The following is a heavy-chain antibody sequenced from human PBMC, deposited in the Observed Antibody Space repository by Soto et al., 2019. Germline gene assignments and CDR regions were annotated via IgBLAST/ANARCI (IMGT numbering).Heavy chain of an antibody. CDR2: ISAYNGNT. Sequence: QVQLVQSGAEVKKPGASVKVSCKASGYTFTSYGISWVRQAPGQGREWMGWISAYNGNTNYAQKLQGRGTMTTDTSTSTAYMELRSLRSDDTAGYYCAGDRLAVAVDYYYYYGMDVWGQGTTVTVSS. V-gene: IGHV1-18*01. CDR1: GYTFTSYG. J-gene: IGHJ6*02. CDR3: AGDRLAVAVDYYYYYGMDV. D-gene: IGHD6-19*01.